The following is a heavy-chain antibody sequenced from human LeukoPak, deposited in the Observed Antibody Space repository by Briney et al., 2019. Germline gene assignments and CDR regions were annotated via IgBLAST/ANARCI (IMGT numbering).Heavy chain of an antibody. CDR2: IYWNNDN. CDR3: ASSRYDILTGHYNFDY. J-gene: IGHJ4*02. V-gene: IGHV2-5*01. CDR1: GFSLSTRGVG. Sequence: SGPTLVKPTQTLTLTCTFSGFSLSTRGVGVGWIRQPPGKAPEWLALIYWNNDNRYSPSLKSRLTITKDTSKNQVVLTMTNMEPVDTATYYCASSRYDILTGHYNFDYWGQGTLVTVSS. D-gene: IGHD3-9*01.